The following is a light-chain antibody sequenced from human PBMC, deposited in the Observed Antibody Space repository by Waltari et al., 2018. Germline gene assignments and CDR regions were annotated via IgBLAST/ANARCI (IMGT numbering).Light chain of an antibody. V-gene: IGLV2-11*01. J-gene: IGLJ3*02. CDR1: TRDVGGYNY. CDR3: CSYAGSPWV. Sequence: QSALTQPRSVSRSPGQSVTLSCTGTTRDVGGYNYVSWYQQHPGKAPKLMIYDVRKRPSGVPDRFSGSKSGNTASLTISGLQAEDEADYYCCSYAGSPWVFGGGTKLTVL. CDR2: DVR.